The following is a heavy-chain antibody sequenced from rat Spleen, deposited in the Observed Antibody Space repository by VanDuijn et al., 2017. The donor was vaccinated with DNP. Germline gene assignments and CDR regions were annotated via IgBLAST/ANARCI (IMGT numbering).Heavy chain of an antibody. D-gene: IGHD1-11*01. CDR2: ISYEGSNT. CDR3: AGHALLTTEALDY. Sequence: EVQLVESGGGLVQPGNSLKLSCVASGFTFNYYWMAWIRQVPGKGLEWIASISYEGSNTYFGESVKGRFTISRDNAKSILYLQMNSLKSEDTATYYCAGHALLTTEALDYWGQGVMVTVSS. J-gene: IGHJ2*01. V-gene: IGHV5-22*01. CDR1: GFTFNYYW.